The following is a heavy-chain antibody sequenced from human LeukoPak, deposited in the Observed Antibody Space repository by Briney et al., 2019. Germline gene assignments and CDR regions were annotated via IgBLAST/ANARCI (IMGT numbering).Heavy chain of an antibody. V-gene: IGHV4-38-2*02. CDR2: IYHSGST. CDR1: GYSISSGYY. D-gene: IGHD6-19*01. J-gene: IGHJ4*02. Sequence: PSETLSLTCTVSGYSISSGYYWGWIRQPPGKGLEWIGSIYHSGSTYYNPSLKSRVTISVDTSTNQFSLNLSSVTAADTATYFCARETMLAGFASGLGFNYWGQGILVIVSS. CDR3: ARETMLAGFASGLGFNY.